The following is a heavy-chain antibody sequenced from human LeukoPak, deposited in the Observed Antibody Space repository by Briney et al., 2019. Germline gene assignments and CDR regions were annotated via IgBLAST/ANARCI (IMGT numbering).Heavy chain of an antibody. CDR3: AELGITMIGGV. CDR2: ITGSGGRT. Sequence: PGGSLRLSCAASGFTFSSYAMNWVRQAPGKGLDWVSAITGSGGRTYYADSVKGRFTISRDNAKNSLYLQMNSLRAEDTAVYYCAELGITMIGGVWGKGTTVTISS. CDR1: GFTFSSYA. V-gene: IGHV3-23*01. D-gene: IGHD3-10*02. J-gene: IGHJ6*04.